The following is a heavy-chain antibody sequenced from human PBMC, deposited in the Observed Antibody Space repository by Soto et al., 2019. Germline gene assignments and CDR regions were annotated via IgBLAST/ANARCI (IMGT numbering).Heavy chain of an antibody. V-gene: IGHV1-69*13. CDR2: IIPIFGTA. Sequence: SVKVSCKASGGTFSSYAISCVRQAPGQGLEWMGGIIPIFGTANYAQKFQGRVTITADESTSTAYMELSSLRSEDTAVYYCARDLCGGGDSSDPWGQGTLVTVSS. CDR1: GGTFSSYA. D-gene: IGHD2-21*02. CDR3: ARDLCGGGDSSDP. J-gene: IGHJ5*02.